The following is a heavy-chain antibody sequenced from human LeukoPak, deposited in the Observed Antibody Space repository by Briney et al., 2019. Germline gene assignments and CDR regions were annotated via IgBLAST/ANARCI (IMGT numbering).Heavy chain of an antibody. D-gene: IGHD3-22*01. J-gene: IGHJ4*02. V-gene: IGHV4-34*01. CDR2: INHSGST. Sequence: SETLSLTCAVYGGSFSGYYWSWIRQPPGKGLEWIGEINHSGSTNYNPSLKSRVTISVDTSKNQFSLKLSSVTAADMAVYYCARAPPPDVYDSSGYYLDYWGQGTLVTVSS. CDR1: GGSFSGYY. CDR3: ARAPPPDVYDSSGYYLDY.